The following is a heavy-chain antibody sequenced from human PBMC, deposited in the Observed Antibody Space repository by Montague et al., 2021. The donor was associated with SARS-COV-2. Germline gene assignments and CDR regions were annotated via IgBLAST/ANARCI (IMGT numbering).Heavy chain of an antibody. J-gene: IGHJ4*02. CDR1: GDSMSTSNW. CDR3: TRVVAVAGSDY. V-gene: IGHV4-4*02. Sequence: SETLSLTCAVSGDSMSTSNWWSRVRQPPGKGLEWIGEISHSGNANYNPSLKSRVTILIEKSKNQFSLSLTSVTAADTAMYYCTRVVAVAGSDYWGQGILVTVSS. CDR2: ISHSGNA. D-gene: IGHD6-19*01.